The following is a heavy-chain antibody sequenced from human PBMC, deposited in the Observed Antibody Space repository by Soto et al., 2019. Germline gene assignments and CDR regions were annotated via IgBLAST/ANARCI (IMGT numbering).Heavy chain of an antibody. D-gene: IGHD1-7*01. J-gene: IGHJ6*02. CDR2: IWYDGSNK. CDR3: ARDAWNYGVGYYYGMDV. CDR1: GFTFSSYG. Sequence: QVQLVKSGGGVVQPGRSLRLSCAASGFTFSSYGMHWVRQAPGKGLEWVAVIWYDGSNKYYADSVKGRFTISRDNSKNTLYLQMNSLRAEDTAVYYCARDAWNYGVGYYYGMDVWGQGTTVTVSS. V-gene: IGHV3-33*01.